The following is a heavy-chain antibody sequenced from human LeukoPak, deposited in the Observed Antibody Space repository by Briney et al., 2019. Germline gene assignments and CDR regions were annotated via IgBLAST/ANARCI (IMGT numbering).Heavy chain of an antibody. CDR2: ISGSGGST. D-gene: IGHD6-19*01. CDR1: GFTFSSYA. V-gene: IGHV3-23*01. J-gene: IGHJ4*02. CDR3: AKGWYSSGWSYFDY. Sequence: QAGGSLRLSCAASGFTFSSYAMSWVCQAPGKGLEWVSAISGSGGSTYYADSVKGRFTISRDNSKNTLYLQMNSLRAEDTAVYYCAKGWYSSGWSYFDYWGQGTLVTVSS.